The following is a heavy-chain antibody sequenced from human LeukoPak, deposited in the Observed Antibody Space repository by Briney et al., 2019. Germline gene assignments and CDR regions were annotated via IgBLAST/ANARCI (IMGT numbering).Heavy chain of an antibody. J-gene: IGHJ4*02. V-gene: IGHV3-23*01. CDR3: ARTGDYESFDY. CDR1: GFTFSNYA. Sequence: GGSLRLSCAVSGFTFSNYAVSWVRQAPGKGLEWVSGISGPGGSTYYADSVKGRFTISRDKSKNTLYLQMNSLRAEDTAVYYCARTGDYESFDYWGQGTLVTVSS. D-gene: IGHD4-17*01. CDR2: ISGPGGST.